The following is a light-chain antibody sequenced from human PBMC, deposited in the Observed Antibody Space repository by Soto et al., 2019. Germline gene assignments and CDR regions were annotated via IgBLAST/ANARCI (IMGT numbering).Light chain of an antibody. V-gene: IGKV1-39*01. J-gene: IGKJ1*01. CDR3: QESSSTLMWT. CDR1: QCISSY. Sequence: IQMTQSPSSLSASVGDRVTITCRASQCISSYLHWYQQKPVKAPRLLIYAASSLHSGVPSRFRGSGSSTHFTHTLSSLQHEDFATYNCQESSSTLMWTFGYGAKV. CDR2: AAS.